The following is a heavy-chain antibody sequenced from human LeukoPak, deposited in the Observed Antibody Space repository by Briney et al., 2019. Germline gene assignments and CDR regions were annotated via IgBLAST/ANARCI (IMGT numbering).Heavy chain of an antibody. CDR3: AKGSNRGVATIDY. CDR2: ISYDGSNK. Sequence: GGSLRLSCAASGFTFSSYGMHWVRQAPGKGLDWVAVISYDGSNKYYADSVKGRFTISRDNSKNTLFLQMNSLRAEDTAVYYCAKGSNRGVATIDYWGQGTLVTFSS. V-gene: IGHV3-30*18. CDR1: GFTFSSYG. J-gene: IGHJ4*02. D-gene: IGHD5-12*01.